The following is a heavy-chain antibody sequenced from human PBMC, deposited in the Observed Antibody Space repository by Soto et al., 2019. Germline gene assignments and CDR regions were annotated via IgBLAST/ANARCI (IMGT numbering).Heavy chain of an antibody. D-gene: IGHD2-21*01. CDR3: ARDVFCGGAPACPDMDV. CDR1: GYTFRGYS. CDR2: ISGHNGNT. J-gene: IGHJ6*02. V-gene: IGHV1-18*04. Sequence: GASVKVSCKASGYTFRGYSITWVRQAPGQGLEWMGRISGHNGNTNYARTLRGRLTLTTDTSTSTAYMELRSLTSDDTAVYYCARDVFCGGAPACPDMDVWGQGTTVTVSS.